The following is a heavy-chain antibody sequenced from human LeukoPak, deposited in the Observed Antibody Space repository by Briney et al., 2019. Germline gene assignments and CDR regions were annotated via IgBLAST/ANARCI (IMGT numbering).Heavy chain of an antibody. CDR3: ARGRFLTDY. CDR1: GVSISSANYY. D-gene: IGHD2/OR15-2a*01. CDR2: IYTSGST. V-gene: IGHV4-61*02. Sequence: SETLSLTCTVSGVSISSANYYWSWIRQPAGKGLEWIGRIYTSGSTNYNPSLKSRVTISVDTSKNQFSLKLSSVTAADTAVYYCARGRFLTDYWGQGTLVTVSS. J-gene: IGHJ4*02.